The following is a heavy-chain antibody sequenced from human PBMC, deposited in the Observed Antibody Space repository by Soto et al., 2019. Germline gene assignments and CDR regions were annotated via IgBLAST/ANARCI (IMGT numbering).Heavy chain of an antibody. Sequence: SETLSLTCTVSGGSISSSSYYWGWIRQPPGKGLEWIGSIYYSGSTYYNPSLKSRVTISVDTSKNQFSLKLSSVTAADTAVYYCARDMYSSSWYPLGMDVWGQGTTVTVSS. CDR2: IYYSGST. CDR3: ARDMYSSSWYPLGMDV. V-gene: IGHV4-39*01. CDR1: GGSISSSSYY. J-gene: IGHJ6*02. D-gene: IGHD6-13*01.